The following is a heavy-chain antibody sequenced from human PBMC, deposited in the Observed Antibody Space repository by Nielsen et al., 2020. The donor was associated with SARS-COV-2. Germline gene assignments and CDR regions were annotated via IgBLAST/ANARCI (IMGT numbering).Heavy chain of an antibody. D-gene: IGHD4-23*01. CDR2: IRSYANEYAT. Sequence: GGSLRLSCVASGFTFSGSAMHWVRQVSGKGLEWLGRIRSYANEYATAYAASVKGRFTISRDDSKNTAYLQMNSLKTEDTAVYYCSSPTVAYWGQGILVTVAS. J-gene: IGHJ4*02. CDR1: GFTFSGSA. V-gene: IGHV3-73*01. CDR3: SSPTVAY.